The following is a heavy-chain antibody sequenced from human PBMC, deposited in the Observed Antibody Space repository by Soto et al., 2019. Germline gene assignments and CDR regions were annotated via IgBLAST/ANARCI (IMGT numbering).Heavy chain of an antibody. CDR1: GGSISSYY. Sequence: SETLSLTCTVSGGSISSYYWSWIRQPPGKGLEWIGYIYYSGSTNYNPSLKSRVTISVDTSNNQFSLKRTSVTAADTAVYYCARRTANGAHFDYWGQGTLVTVSS. J-gene: IGHJ4*02. V-gene: IGHV4-59*08. CDR2: IYYSGST. D-gene: IGHD4-17*01. CDR3: ARRTANGAHFDY.